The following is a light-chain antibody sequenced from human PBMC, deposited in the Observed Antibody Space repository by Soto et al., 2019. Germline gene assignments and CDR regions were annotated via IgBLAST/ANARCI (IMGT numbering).Light chain of an antibody. CDR3: GTWDSSLDTVV. J-gene: IGLJ2*01. V-gene: IGLV1-51*01. CDR2: DNY. CDR1: SSNIGGNY. Sequence: QSVLAQPPSISAAPGQKVTISCSGSSSNIGGNYVSWYQHVPRTAPKLLIYDNYKRASGSPDRFSGSKSGTSATLGITGLQTGDEADYYCGTWDSSLDTVVFGGGTKLTVL.